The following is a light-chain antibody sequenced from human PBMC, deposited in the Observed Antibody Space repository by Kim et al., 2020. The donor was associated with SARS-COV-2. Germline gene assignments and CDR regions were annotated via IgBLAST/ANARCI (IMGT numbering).Light chain of an antibody. CDR2: LNSDGSH. V-gene: IGLV4-69*01. Sequence: ASVKLTCTLSSGHSSYAIAWHQQQPEKAPRYLMKLNSDGSHSKGDGIPDRFSGSTSGAERYLTISSLQSEDEADYYCQTWGTGILVFGGGTKLTVL. CDR1: SGHSSYA. J-gene: IGLJ3*02. CDR3: QTWGTGILV.